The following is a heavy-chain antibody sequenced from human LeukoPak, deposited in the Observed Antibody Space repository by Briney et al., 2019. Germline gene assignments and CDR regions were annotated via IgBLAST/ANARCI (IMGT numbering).Heavy chain of an antibody. J-gene: IGHJ4*02. Sequence: ASVKVSCKASGYTFTSYAMNWVRQAPGQGLEWMGWINTNTGNPTYAQGFTGRFVFSLDTSVLKAEDTAVYYCARGYNVRDYWGQGTLVTVSS. D-gene: IGHD1-1*01. CDR2: INTNTGNP. CDR1: GYTFTSYA. CDR3: ARGYNVRDY. V-gene: IGHV7-4-1*01.